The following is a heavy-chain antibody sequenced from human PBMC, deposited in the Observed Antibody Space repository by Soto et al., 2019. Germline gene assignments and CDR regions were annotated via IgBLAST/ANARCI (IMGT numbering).Heavy chain of an antibody. V-gene: IGHV4-34*01. D-gene: IGHD2-2*02. CDR2: INHSGST. Sequence: PXETLSLPRSVYWGSFSGYDWSWIRQPPGKGLEWIGEINHSGSTNYNPSLKSRVTISVDTSKNQFSLKLSSVTAADTAVYYCERERSGYCSSTSCYTGYSCSSRYYYYYYGMDVWGQGTTVTVPS. J-gene: IGHJ6*02. CDR1: WGSFSGYD. CDR3: ERERSGYCSSTSCYTGYSCSSRYYYYYYGMDV.